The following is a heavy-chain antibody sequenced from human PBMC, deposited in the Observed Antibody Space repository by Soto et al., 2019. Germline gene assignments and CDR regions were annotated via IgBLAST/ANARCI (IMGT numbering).Heavy chain of an antibody. CDR2: IIPLFGTT. CDR1: GDTFKNCV. J-gene: IGHJ6*02. CDR3: AAELGFGKLSVV. D-gene: IGHD3-10*01. V-gene: IGHV1-69*01. Sequence: QVQVVQSGVEVRRPGSSVKVSCKASGDTFKNCVISWVRQAPGQGLEWMGGIIPLFGTTDFAQRFQGRLTITADEATTTDYIEPSRVRSGDKAQYYCAAELGFGKLSVVWGQGTTVIVSS.